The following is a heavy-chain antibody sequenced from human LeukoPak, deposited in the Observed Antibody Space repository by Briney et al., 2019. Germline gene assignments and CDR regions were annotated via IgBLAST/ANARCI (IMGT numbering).Heavy chain of an antibody. J-gene: IGHJ6*02. CDR3: AKEDYYDSSGYHEIVYYYYGMDV. V-gene: IGHV3-30*18. CDR1: GFTFSSYG. Sequence: SLRLSCAASGFTFSSYGMHWVRQAPGKGLEWVAVISYDGSNKYYADSVKGRFTISRDNSKNTLYLQMNSLRAEDTAVYYCAKEDYYDSSGYHEIVYYYYGMDVWGQGTTVTVSS. CDR2: ISYDGSNK. D-gene: IGHD3-22*01.